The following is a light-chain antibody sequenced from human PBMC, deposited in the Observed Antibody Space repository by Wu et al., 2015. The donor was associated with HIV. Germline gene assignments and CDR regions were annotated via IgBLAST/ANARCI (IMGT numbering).Light chain of an antibody. CDR1: QSITSYFSSY. V-gene: IGKV1-39*01. J-gene: IGKJ3*01. CDR3: QQYYSYPSFT. Sequence: DIQMTQSPSSLSASVGDSVTITCRASQSITSYFSSYLNWYQQKPGKAPKLLIYAASTLQSGVPSRFSGSGSGTDFTLTISCLQSEDFATYYCQQYYSYPSFTFGPGTRVDIK. CDR2: AAS.